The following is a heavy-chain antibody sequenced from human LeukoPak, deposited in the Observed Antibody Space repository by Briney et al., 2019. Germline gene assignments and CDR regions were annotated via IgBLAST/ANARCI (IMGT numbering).Heavy chain of an antibody. CDR2: VNSDGTRT. D-gene: IGHD3-22*01. J-gene: IGHJ3*02. Sequence: GGSLRLSCEASGFTFSSYWMDCVRQAPGKGLVWVSGVNSDGTRTRYAESVKGRFSISRDNAKNTLYLQMNSLRAEDTAVYYCARVGSTDSPHAFDIWGQGAMVTVSS. V-gene: IGHV3-74*01. CDR3: ARVGSTDSPHAFDI. CDR1: GFTFSSYW.